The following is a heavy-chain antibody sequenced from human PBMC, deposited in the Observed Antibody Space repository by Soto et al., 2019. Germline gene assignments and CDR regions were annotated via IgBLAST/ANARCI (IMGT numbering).Heavy chain of an antibody. D-gene: IGHD3-3*01. CDR3: AKGKANTVFGVNTLFDY. J-gene: IGHJ4*02. CDR2: ISGNGGST. V-gene: IGHV3-23*01. CDR1: EFTFSSYA. Sequence: PGGSLRLSCAASEFTFSSYAMSGVRQAPGKGLEWVSTISGNGGSTHYADSVKGRFTISRDNSMNTLYLQMNSLRAEYTAIYYCAKGKANTVFGVNTLFDYWGQGTLVNVSS.